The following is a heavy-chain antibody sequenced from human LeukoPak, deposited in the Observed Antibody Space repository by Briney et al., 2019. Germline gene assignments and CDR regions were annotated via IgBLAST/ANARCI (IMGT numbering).Heavy chain of an antibody. CDR2: INPSGGST. V-gene: IGHV1-46*01. D-gene: IGHD1-14*01. J-gene: IGHJ4*02. CDR1: GYTFTSYY. Sequence: ASLKVSCKASGYTFTSYYMHWVRQAPGQGLEWMGIINPSGGSTSYAQKFQGRVTMTRDMSTSTVYMELSRLRFDDTAVYYCARDSTHTGFFDYWGQGTLVTVSS. CDR3: ARDSTHTGFFDY.